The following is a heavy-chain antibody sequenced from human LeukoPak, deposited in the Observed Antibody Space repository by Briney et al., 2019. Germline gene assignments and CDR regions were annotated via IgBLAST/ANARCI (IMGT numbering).Heavy chain of an antibody. CDR3: AREYSSSSGKALDY. Sequence: GVSLRLSCAASGFTFSSYSMNWVRQAPGKGLEWVAYISSSGSTLHCADSVKGRFTISRDSAKSSLYLQLNSLRDEDTAVYYCAREYSSSSGKALDYWGQGTLVTVSS. V-gene: IGHV3-48*02. D-gene: IGHD6-6*01. J-gene: IGHJ4*02. CDR2: ISSSGSTL. CDR1: GFTFSSYS.